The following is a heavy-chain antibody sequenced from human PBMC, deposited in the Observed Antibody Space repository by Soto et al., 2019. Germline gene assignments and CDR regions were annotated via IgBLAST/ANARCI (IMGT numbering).Heavy chain of an antibody. J-gene: IGHJ3*02. D-gene: IGHD6-19*01. V-gene: IGHV3-23*01. CDR3: AKLTRAKRWLVPGAFDI. Sequence: GGSLRLSCAASGFTFSSYAMIWVRQAPGKGLEWVSAISGSGGSTYYADSVKGRFTISRDNSKNTLYLQMNSLRAEDTAVYYCAKLTRAKRWLVPGAFDIWGQGTMVTVSS. CDR1: GFTFSSYA. CDR2: ISGSGGST.